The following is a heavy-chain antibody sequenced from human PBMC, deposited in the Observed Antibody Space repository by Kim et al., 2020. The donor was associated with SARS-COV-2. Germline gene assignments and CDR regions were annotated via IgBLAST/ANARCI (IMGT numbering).Heavy chain of an antibody. J-gene: IGHJ4*02. CDR2: IYYSGST. Sequence: SETLSLTCTVSGGSISSYYWSGIRQPPGKGLEWIGYIYYSGSTNYNPSLKSRVTISVDTSKNHFSLKLSSVTAADTAVYYCASRSSSWYVWGQGTLVTVS. D-gene: IGHD6-13*01. CDR1: GGSISSYY. CDR3: ASRSSSWYV. V-gene: IGHV4-59*08.